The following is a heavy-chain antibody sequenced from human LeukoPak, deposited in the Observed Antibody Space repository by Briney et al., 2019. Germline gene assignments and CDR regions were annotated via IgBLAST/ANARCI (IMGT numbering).Heavy chain of an antibody. J-gene: IGHJ4*02. Sequence: TGGSLRLSCAASGFTFSSYGMHWVRQAPGQGLEWMGIISPSGGSTSYAQKFQGRVTMTRDTSTSTVYMELSSLRSEDTAVYYCARSFYYDSSGYRYLDYWGQGTLVTVSS. D-gene: IGHD3-22*01. V-gene: IGHV1-46*01. CDR1: GFTFSSYG. CDR2: ISPSGGST. CDR3: ARSFYYDSSGYRYLDY.